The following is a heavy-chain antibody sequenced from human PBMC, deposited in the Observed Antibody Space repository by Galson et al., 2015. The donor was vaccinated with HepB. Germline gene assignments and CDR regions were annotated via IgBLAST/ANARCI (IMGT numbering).Heavy chain of an antibody. D-gene: IGHD6-13*01. CDR2: ITSSGSTI. J-gene: IGHJ4*02. CDR3: ARDVVEGSSSWYLDY. Sequence: SLRLSCAASGFSFSDYYMSWIRQAPGKGLEWVSYITSSGSTIYYADSVKGRFTFSRDYAQNSLYLQMNSLRAEDTAVYYCARDVVEGSSSWYLDYWGKGTLVTVSS. CDR1: GFSFSDYY. V-gene: IGHV3-11*04.